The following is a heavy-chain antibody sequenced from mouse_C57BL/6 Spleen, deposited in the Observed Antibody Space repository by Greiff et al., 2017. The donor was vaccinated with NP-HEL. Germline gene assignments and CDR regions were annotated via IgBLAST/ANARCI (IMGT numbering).Heavy chain of an antibody. Sequence: EVQLQQSGPELVKPGASVKISCKASGYTFTDYYMNWVKQSHGKSLEWIGDINPNNGGTSYNQKFKGKATLTVDKSSSTAYMELRSLTSEDSAVYYCARNRPVESYAMDYWGQGTSVTVSS. CDR1: GYTFTDYY. J-gene: IGHJ4*01. D-gene: IGHD1-1*01. CDR3: ARNRPVESYAMDY. CDR2: INPNNGGT. V-gene: IGHV1-26*01.